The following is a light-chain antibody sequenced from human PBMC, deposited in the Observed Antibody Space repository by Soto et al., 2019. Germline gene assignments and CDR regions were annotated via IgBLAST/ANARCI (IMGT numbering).Light chain of an antibody. CDR3: GTWDSRLSDYV. Sequence: QSVLTQPPSVSAAPGQKVTISCSGSSSNIGNNYVSWYQQLPGTAPKLLIYDNNKRPSGIPDRFSGSKSGTSAILGITGLQTGDEADYYCGTWDSRLSDYVFGNGTKVTV. CDR1: SSNIGNNY. CDR2: DNN. J-gene: IGLJ1*01. V-gene: IGLV1-51*01.